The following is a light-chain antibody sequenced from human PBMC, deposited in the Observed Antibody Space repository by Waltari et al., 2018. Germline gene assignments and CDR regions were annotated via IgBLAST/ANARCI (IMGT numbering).Light chain of an antibody. J-gene: IGKJ1*01. CDR1: QSVNSW. Sequence: DIQMTQSPSTLSASVGDRVAITCRASQSVNSWLAWYQQKPGKAPKFLIYKASILESGVPSRFRGSGSGTEFTLTLSNLQPDDFATYYCQQYNRYSTFGQGTKVELK. CDR3: QQYNRYST. V-gene: IGKV1-5*03. CDR2: KAS.